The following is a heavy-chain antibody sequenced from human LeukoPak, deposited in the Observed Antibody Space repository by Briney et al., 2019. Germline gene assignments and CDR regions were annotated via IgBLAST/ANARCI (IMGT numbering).Heavy chain of an antibody. CDR3: AKPTHFNWFDP. CDR2: IKQDGSEK. J-gene: IGHJ5*02. CDR1: GFTFSSYW. D-gene: IGHD3-3*02. Sequence: GGSLRLSCAASGFTFSSYWMSWVRRAPGKGLEWVANIKQDGSEKYYVDSVKGRFTISRDNAKNSLYLQMNSLRAEDTAVYYCAKPTHFNWFDPWGQGTLVTVSP. V-gene: IGHV3-7*01.